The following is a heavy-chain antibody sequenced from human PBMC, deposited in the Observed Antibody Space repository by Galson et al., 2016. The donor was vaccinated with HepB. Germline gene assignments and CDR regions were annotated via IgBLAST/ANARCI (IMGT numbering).Heavy chain of an antibody. CDR1: GFTFSTYS. CDR3: ARGEVPAASNYYYGMDV. D-gene: IGHD2-2*01. CDR2: ISSSSSYI. J-gene: IGHJ6*02. V-gene: IGHV3-21*01. Sequence: SLRLSCAASGFTFSTYSMNWVRQAPGKGLEWVSSISSSSSYIYYADSVRGRFTISRDNAKNSLYLQMNSLRAEDTAVYYCARGEVPAASNYYYGMDVWGQGTTVTVSS.